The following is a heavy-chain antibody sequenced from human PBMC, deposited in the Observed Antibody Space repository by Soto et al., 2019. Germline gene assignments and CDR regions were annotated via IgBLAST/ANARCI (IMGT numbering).Heavy chain of an antibody. V-gene: IGHV4-31*03. D-gene: IGHD2-15*01. Sequence: PSETLSLTCTVSGGSISSGGYYWSWIRQHPGKGLEWIGYIYYSGSTYYNPSLKSRVTISVDTSKNQFSLKLSSVTAADTAVYYCARVGYCSGGSCYWLDPWGQGTLVTVSS. CDR3: ARVGYCSGGSCYWLDP. J-gene: IGHJ5*02. CDR1: GGSISSGGYY. CDR2: IYYSGST.